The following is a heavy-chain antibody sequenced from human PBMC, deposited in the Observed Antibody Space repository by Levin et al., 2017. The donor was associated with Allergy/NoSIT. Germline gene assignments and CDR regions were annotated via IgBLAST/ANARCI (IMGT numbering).Heavy chain of an antibody. CDR1: SYSLNSGYY. D-gene: IGHD6-19*01. V-gene: IGHV4-38-2*01. CDR3: ASLYSSGWIDN. J-gene: IGHJ5*02. CDR2: IHHSGST. Sequence: SETLSLTCAVSSYSLNSGYYWGWIRQPPGRGLEWIGNIHHSGSTSYSPSLKGRLTISLDTSKNQFSLNLRSVTAADTAVYYCASLYSSGWIDNWGQGTQVTVSS.